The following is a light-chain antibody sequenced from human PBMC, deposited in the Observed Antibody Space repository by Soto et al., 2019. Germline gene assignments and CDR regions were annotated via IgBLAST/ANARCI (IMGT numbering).Light chain of an antibody. J-gene: IGKJ5*01. Sequence: EMGMTQSPALLSVSSGESATPSCRASQSVNSNYLAWYQQHPGQPPRLLIYGISTRATGIPARFSGSGSGTEFSLTISSLQSEDFAVYYCQQYSKWPITFGQGTRLEIK. CDR2: GIS. V-gene: IGKV3-15*01. CDR1: QSVNSN. CDR3: QQYSKWPIT.